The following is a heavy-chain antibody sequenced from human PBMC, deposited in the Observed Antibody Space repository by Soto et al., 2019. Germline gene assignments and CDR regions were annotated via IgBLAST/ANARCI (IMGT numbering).Heavy chain of an antibody. CDR1: GFSITNTW. Sequence: EVQLVESGGGLVQPGGSLRLSCAASGFSITNTWMHWVRQAPGKGLEGVGGVKGKADGGTANYAAPVKGRFTVSRDDSKNTQYLQMNSLKMEDTAVYYCNSYPDFWGGHTPLWGQGTLVTVSS. CDR3: NSYPDFWGGHTPL. V-gene: IGHV3-15*07. D-gene: IGHD3-3*01. J-gene: IGHJ4*02. CDR2: VKGKADGGTA.